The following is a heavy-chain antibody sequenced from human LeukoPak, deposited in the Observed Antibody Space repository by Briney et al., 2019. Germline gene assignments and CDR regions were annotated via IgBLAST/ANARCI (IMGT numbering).Heavy chain of an antibody. CDR1: GFTFSSYA. Sequence: PGGSLRLSCAASGFTFSSYAMSWVRQAPRKGLEWVSAISSSGGSTYYAGFVKGRFNISRDNSKNTLYLQMNSLRAEDTAVYYCAKDYYDSSGYCDAFDIWGQGKIVPVSS. V-gene: IGHV3-23*01. CDR2: ISSSGGST. J-gene: IGHJ3*02. CDR3: AKDYYDSSGYCDAFDI. D-gene: IGHD3-22*01.